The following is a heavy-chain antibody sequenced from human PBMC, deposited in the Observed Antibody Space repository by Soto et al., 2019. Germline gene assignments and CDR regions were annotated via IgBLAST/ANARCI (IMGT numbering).Heavy chain of an antibody. V-gene: IGHV2-70*01. CDR3: ARLAGGPYYFDD. J-gene: IGHJ4*02. CDR2: IDWDDDK. CDR1: GFSLSTSGMC. Sequence: SGPTLVNPTQTLTLTCTFSGFSLSTSGMCVSWIRQPPGKALEWLAFIDWDDDKYYNTSLKTRLTISKDTSKNQVVLTMTNMDPVDTATYYCARLAGGPYYFDDWGQGTRVTVS. D-gene: IGHD6-13*01.